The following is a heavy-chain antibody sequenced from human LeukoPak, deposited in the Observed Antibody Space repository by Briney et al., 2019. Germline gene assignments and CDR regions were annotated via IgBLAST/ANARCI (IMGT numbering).Heavy chain of an antibody. D-gene: IGHD3-10*01. CDR1: GFAFSDYN. V-gene: IGHV3-48*04. Sequence: GGSLRLSCAASGFAFSDYNMNWVRQAPGKGLEWVSYITNWSGTIYYADSVKGRFTISRDNAKNSLYLQMNSLRAEDMAVYYCARSDAPMDKHFDYWGQGTLVTVSS. CDR2: ITNWSGTI. J-gene: IGHJ4*02. CDR3: ARSDAPMDKHFDY.